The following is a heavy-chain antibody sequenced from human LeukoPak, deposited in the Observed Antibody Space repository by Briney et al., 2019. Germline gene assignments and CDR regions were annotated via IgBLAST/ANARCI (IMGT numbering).Heavy chain of an antibody. V-gene: IGHV4-59*01. Sequence: SETLSLTCTVAGGSISSYNWSWIRPPPGQGLGWVGYIYYSGSTNYNPSLKSRVTISVDTTKNQFSLKLSSVTAADTAVYYCARVGVATIYYYYYMDVWGKGTTVTVSS. CDR2: IYYSGST. D-gene: IGHD5-12*01. CDR3: ARVGVATIYYYYYMDV. CDR1: GGSISSYN. J-gene: IGHJ6*03.